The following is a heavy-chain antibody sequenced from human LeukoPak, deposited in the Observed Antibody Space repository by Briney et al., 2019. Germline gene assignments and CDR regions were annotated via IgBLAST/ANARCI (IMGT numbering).Heavy chain of an antibody. D-gene: IGHD3-10*01. J-gene: IGHJ4*02. V-gene: IGHV1-69*05. CDR3: ARGYYGLWYFDY. CDR2: IIPIFGTA. Sequence: SVKVSCKASGYTFTSYYMHWVRQAPGQGLEWMGGIIPIFGTANYAQKFQGRVTITTDESTSTAYMELSSLRSEDTAVYYCARGYYGLWYFDYWGQGTLVTVSS. CDR1: GYTFTSYY.